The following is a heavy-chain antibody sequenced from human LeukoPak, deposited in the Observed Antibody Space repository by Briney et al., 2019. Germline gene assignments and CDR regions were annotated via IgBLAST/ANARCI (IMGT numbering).Heavy chain of an antibody. CDR2: IHYSGST. CDR1: GGSISSDY. J-gene: IGHJ6*02. Sequence: SETLSLTCTVSGGSISSDYWSWIRQPPGKGLEWIGYIHYSGSTNYNPSLKSRVTISIDTSKSQFSLKLSSVTAADTAVYYCARSSYYDMDVWGQGTTVTVSS. CDR3: ARSSYYDMDV. V-gene: IGHV4-59*01.